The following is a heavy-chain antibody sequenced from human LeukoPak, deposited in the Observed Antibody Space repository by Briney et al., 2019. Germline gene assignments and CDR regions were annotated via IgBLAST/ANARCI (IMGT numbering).Heavy chain of an antibody. J-gene: IGHJ3*02. D-gene: IGHD4-17*01. CDR1: GFTFSDYY. V-gene: IGHV3-11*04. CDR2: ISTSGNSI. CDR3: ASLTTVTTDDAFDI. Sequence: GGSLRLSCAASGFTFSDYYLSWIRQAPGKGLEWVSYISTSGNSIYYADSVKGRFTISRDNAKNSLSLQMNSLRAEDTAVYYCASLTTVTTDDAFDIWGQGTMVTVSS.